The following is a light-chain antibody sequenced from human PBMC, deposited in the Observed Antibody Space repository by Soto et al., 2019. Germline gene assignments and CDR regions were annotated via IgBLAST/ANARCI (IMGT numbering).Light chain of an antibody. J-gene: IGLJ1*01. V-gene: IGLV1-40*01. CDR3: QSYDSSMSAYV. Sequence: QSVLTQPPSVSGAPGQRVTISCTGSSSNIGAGYDVHWFQQFPGTAPKLLIYSSYNRPSGVPDRFSGSKSGTSASLAITGLQAEDEADFYCQSYDSSMSAYVFGPGTKVIVL. CDR1: SSNIGAGYD. CDR2: SSY.